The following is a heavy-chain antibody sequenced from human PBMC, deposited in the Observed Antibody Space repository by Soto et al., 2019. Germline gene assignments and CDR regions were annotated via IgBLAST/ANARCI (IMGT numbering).Heavy chain of an antibody. CDR3: ARRVRGVMDY. Sequence: EVQLVQSGAEVKKPGESLRISCKGSGYSFTSYWISWVRQMPGKGLEWMGRIDPSDSYTNYSPSFQGHVTISADKSISSAYLQWSSLKAADAGMYSCARRVRGVMDYWGQGTLVTVSS. V-gene: IGHV5-10-1*01. CDR2: IDPSDSYT. J-gene: IGHJ4*02. D-gene: IGHD3-10*01. CDR1: GYSFTSYW.